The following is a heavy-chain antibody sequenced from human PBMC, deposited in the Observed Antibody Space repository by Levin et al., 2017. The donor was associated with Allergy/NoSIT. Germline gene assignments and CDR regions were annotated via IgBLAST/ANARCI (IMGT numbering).Heavy chain of an antibody. CDR1: GFTFSSYA. V-gene: IGHV3-23*01. Sequence: GESLKISCAASGFTFSSYAMSWVRQAPGKGLEWVSAISGSGGSTYYADSVKGRFTISRDNSKNTLYLQMNSLRAEDTAVYYCAKDTTTYYYGSGALRVGFDYWGQGTLVTVSS. CDR3: AKDTTTYYYGSGALRVGFDY. D-gene: IGHD3-10*01. CDR2: ISGSGGST. J-gene: IGHJ4*02.